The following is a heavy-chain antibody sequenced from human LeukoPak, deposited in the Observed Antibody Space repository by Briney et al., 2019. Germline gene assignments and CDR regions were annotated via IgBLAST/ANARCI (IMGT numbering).Heavy chain of an antibody. J-gene: IGHJ5*02. CDR1: GFTFDDYA. V-gene: IGHV3-9*01. CDR3: AKGGVVAAPFDP. Sequence: SGGSLRLSCAASGFTFDDYAMHWVRQAPGKGLGWVSGISWNSGSIGYADSVKGRFTISRDNAKNSLYLQMNSLRAEDTALYYCAKGGVVAAPFDPWGQGTLVTVSS. D-gene: IGHD2-15*01. CDR2: ISWNSGSI.